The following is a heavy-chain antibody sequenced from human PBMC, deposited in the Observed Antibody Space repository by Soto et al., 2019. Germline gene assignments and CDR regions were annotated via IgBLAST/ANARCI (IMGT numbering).Heavy chain of an antibody. CDR1: GGSISSGGYY. D-gene: IGHD1-26*01. J-gene: IGHJ4*02. V-gene: IGHV4-31*03. CDR2: IYYTGSA. CDR3: ARSIAGANSRQGLGY. Sequence: QVQLQESGPGLVKPSQTLSLTCTVSGGSISSGGYYWSWVRQHPGKGLEWIGYIYYTGSAFYNPSLNSRSTISVDTSENQFSLRLSSVTAADTAVYFCARSIAGANSRQGLGYWGQGILVTVSS.